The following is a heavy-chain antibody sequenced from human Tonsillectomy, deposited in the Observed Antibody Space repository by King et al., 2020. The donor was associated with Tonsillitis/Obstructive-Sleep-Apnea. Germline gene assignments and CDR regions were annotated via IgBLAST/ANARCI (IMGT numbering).Heavy chain of an antibody. CDR3: ARERVDIVVVYYMDV. CDR1: GFTFNNYA. CDR2: ISYDGYNK. V-gene: IGHV3-30*04. D-gene: IGHD2-2*03. Sequence: VQLVESGGGVVQPGRSLRLSCAASGFTFNNYAMHWVRQAPGKGLEWVAVISYDGYNKYYADSVKGRFTISRDNSKNTLYLQMNSLRAEDTAVYYCARERVDIVVVYYMDVWGKGTTVTVSS. J-gene: IGHJ6*03.